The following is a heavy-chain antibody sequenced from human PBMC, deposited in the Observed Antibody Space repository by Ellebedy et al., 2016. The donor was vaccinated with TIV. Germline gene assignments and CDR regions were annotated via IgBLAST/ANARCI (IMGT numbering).Heavy chain of an antibody. CDR3: TRDLTTLAAAGTGIYYYTMDV. V-gene: IGHV3-49*04. CDR2: IRSKAYGGTA. J-gene: IGHJ6*02. D-gene: IGHD6-13*01. Sequence: GGSLRLXXTASGSTFGDYAMSWVRQAPGKGLEWVSFIRSKAYGGTAEYAASVKGRFTIPRDDSKSIAYLQMNSLKAEDTAVYYCTRDLTTLAAAGTGIYYYTMDVWGQGTTVTVSS. CDR1: GSTFGDYA.